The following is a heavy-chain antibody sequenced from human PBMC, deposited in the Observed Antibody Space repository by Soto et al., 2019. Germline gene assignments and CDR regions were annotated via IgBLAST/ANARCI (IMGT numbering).Heavy chain of an antibody. CDR1: GGTFSSYA. CDR3: ARVEGVGATTYYYYGMDV. D-gene: IGHD1-26*01. Sequence: ASVKVSCKASGGTFSSYAISWVRQAPGQGLEWMGGIIPIFGTANYAQKFQGRVTITADESTSTAYMELSSLRSEDTAVYYCARVEGVGATTYYYYGMDVWGQGTTVTVSS. J-gene: IGHJ6*02. V-gene: IGHV1-69*13. CDR2: IIPIFGTA.